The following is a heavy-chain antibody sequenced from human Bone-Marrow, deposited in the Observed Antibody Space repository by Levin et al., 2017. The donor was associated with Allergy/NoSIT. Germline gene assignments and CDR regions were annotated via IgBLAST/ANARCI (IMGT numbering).Heavy chain of an antibody. CDR2: IYHSGST. J-gene: IGHJ4*02. V-gene: IGHV4-30-2*01. CDR1: GGSISSGGYS. D-gene: IGHD3-10*01. CDR3: AKSLWFGAYFDY. Sequence: SQTLSLTCAVSGGSISSGGYSWSWIRQPPGKGLEWIGYIYHSGSTYYIPSLKSRVTISMDRSKNHFSLNLTSVTAADTAVYFCAKSLWFGAYFDYWGQGTLVTVSS.